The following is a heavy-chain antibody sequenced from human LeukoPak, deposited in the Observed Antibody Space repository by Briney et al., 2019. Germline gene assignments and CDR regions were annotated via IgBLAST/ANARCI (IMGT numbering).Heavy chain of an antibody. CDR3: AKEHILTGYSDY. CDR2: ISADGRST. J-gene: IGHJ4*02. CDR1: GFTFSSYA. V-gene: IGHV3-23*01. Sequence: GGSLRLSCAASGFTFSSYAMSWVRQAPGKGLEWVSPISADGRSTYYADSVQGRFTISRDNSKNTLYLQMNSLRAEDTVVYYCAKEHILTGYSDYWGQGTLVTVSS. D-gene: IGHD3-9*01.